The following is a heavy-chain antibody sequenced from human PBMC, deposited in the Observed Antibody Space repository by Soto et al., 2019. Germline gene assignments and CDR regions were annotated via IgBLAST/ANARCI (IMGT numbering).Heavy chain of an antibody. V-gene: IGHV3-23*01. CDR3: AKDRLGGNFDY. CDR1: GLTFNNYA. J-gene: IGHJ4*02. Sequence: EVQLLDSGGGLVQPGGSLRLSCAASGLTFNNYAMNWVRQAPGKGLEWVATISGTGGSTYYADSVKGRFTISRDNSKNTLYWQMNSLRVEDTAVYYCAKDRLGGNFDYWGQGTQVTVSS. CDR2: ISGTGGST.